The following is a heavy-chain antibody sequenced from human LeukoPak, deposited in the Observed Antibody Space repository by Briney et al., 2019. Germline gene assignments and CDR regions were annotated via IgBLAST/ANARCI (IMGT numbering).Heavy chain of an antibody. Sequence: GESLKISCKASGYTFDIYWIGWVRQMPGKGLEWMGIIYPRDSDTRYSPSFQGQVTISADKSISTAYLQWNSLKASDTAMYYFARRIQGYRADYWGQGTLVTVS. CDR3: ARRIQGYRADY. D-gene: IGHD5-18*01. CDR1: GYTFDIYW. CDR2: IYPRDSDT. V-gene: IGHV5-51*01. J-gene: IGHJ4*02.